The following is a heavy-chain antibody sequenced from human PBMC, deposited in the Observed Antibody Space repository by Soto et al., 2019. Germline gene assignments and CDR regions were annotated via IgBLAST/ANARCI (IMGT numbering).Heavy chain of an antibody. CDR1: GGSISSGGYS. J-gene: IGHJ5*02. CDR2: IYHSGST. CDR3: ARELSDCSSTSCYTPWFDP. Sequence: QLQLQESGSGLVKPSQTLSLTCAVSGGSISSGGYSWSWIRQPPGKGLEWIGYIYHSGSTYYNPSLKSRVTISVDRSKNQFSLKLSSVTAADTAVYYCARELSDCSSTSCYTPWFDPWGRGTLVTVSS. D-gene: IGHD2-2*02. V-gene: IGHV4-30-2*01.